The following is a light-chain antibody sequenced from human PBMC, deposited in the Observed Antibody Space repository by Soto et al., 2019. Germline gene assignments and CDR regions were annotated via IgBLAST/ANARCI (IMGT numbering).Light chain of an antibody. CDR2: AGS. CDR3: QHFRHWPWT. J-gene: IGKJ1*01. CDR1: QTVNSN. Sequence: EIVMAPCRARVSISVGARATLTSRASQTVNSNLAWYQQKPGQAPRLLIHAGSTRATGIPARISGSGSGTEFTLACGSLQSADFVVHSWQHFRHWPWTFGQGTKVDIK. V-gene: IGKV3D-15*01.